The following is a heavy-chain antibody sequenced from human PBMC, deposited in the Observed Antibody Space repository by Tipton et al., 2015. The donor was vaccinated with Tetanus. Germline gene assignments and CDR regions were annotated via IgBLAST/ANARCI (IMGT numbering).Heavy chain of an antibody. Sequence: QSGPEVKKPGASVKVSCKASGYAFNSYDLNWVRQATGQGLEWLGYMNPNTGHAGYAQNFQGRVTITADESATTTYMELRSLTSDDTAVYYCARDLVRLGLGFDPWGQGTLVTVSS. D-gene: IGHD3-16*01. CDR3: ARDLVRLGLGFDP. V-gene: IGHV1-8*01. CDR1: GYAFNSYD. CDR2: MNPNTGHA. J-gene: IGHJ5*02.